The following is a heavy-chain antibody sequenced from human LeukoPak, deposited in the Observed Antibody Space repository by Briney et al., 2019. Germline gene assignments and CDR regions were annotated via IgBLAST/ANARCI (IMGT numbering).Heavy chain of an antibody. CDR1: GFTFSSFG. V-gene: IGHV3-30*18. CDR3: AKINNYDDY. J-gene: IGHJ4*02. CDR2: ISPDGNSD. D-gene: IGHD3-22*01. Sequence: GGSLRLSCAASGFTFSSFGIHWVRQAPGMGLEWVAAISPDGNSDYYTDSVKGRFTVSRDNPKNMIYLQMNSLRGEDSAVYYCAKINNYDDYWGQGTLVTASS.